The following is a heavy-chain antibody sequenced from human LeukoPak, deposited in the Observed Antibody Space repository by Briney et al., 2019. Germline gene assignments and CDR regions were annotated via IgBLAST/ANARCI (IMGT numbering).Heavy chain of an antibody. V-gene: IGHV3-23*01. D-gene: IGHD3-3*01. CDR1: GFTFSSYA. CDR3: AKDNLGYTIFGVVEFDY. J-gene: IGHJ4*02. Sequence: GGSLRLSCAASGFTFSSYAMSWVRQAPGKGLEWVSAISGSGGSTYYADSVKGRFTISRDNSKNTLYLQMNSLRAEDTAVYYCAKDNLGYTIFGVVEFDYWGQGTLVTVSS. CDR2: ISGSGGST.